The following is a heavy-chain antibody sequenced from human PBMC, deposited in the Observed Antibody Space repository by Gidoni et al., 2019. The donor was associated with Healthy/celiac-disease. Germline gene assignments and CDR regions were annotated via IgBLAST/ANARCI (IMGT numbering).Heavy chain of an antibody. Sequence: QVQLQESRPGLLKPSGTLSLTCAVSGGSISSSNWWSWVRQPPGKGLEWIGEIYHSGSTNYNPSLKSRVTISVDKSKNQFSLKLSSVTAADTAVYYCAAMVFDGNYDRYYGMDVWGQGTTVTVSS. V-gene: IGHV4-4*02. CDR1: GGSISSSNW. J-gene: IGHJ6*02. CDR2: IYHSGST. CDR3: AAMVFDGNYDRYYGMDV. D-gene: IGHD1-7*01.